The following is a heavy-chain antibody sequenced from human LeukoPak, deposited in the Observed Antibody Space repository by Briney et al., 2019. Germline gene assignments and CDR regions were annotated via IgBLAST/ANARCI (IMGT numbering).Heavy chain of an antibody. D-gene: IGHD5-12*01. CDR2: IYYSGST. Sequence: SETLSLTCTVSGGSISSSSFYWGWIRQPPGRGLEWIGSIYYSGSTSYNPSLKSRVTISVDTSKNQFSLKLSSVTAADTAVYYCARLPTITFFDYWSQGTLVTVSS. J-gene: IGHJ4*02. V-gene: IGHV4-39*01. CDR1: GGSISSSSFY. CDR3: ARLPTITFFDY.